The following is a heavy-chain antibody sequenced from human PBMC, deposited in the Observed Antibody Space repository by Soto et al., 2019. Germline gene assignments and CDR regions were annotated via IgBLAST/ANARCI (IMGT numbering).Heavy chain of an antibody. Sequence: QVQLVQSGAEVKKPGSSVKVSCKASGGTFSSYAISWVRQAPGQGLEWMGGIIPTFGTANYAQKFQGRVTITADESTSTAYRELTSLRSEDKAVYYCARARKTTVVTPGAAFDICGQDTIVTASP. V-gene: IGHV1-69*01. CDR1: GGTFSSYA. J-gene: IGHJ3*02. CDR3: ARARKTTVVTPGAAFDI. D-gene: IGHD4-17*01. CDR2: IIPTFGTA.